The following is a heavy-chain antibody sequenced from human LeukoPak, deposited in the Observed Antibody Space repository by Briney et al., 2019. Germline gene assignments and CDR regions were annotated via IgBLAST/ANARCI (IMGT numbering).Heavy chain of an antibody. CDR1: GYTFTSYG. Sequence: ASVKVSCKASGYTFTSYGISWVRQAPGQGLEWMGWISAYNGNTNYAQKLQGRVTMTTDTSTSTAYMELRSLRSDDTAVYYCARLHSAVYYGDAFDIWGQGTMVTVSS. CDR2: ISAYNGNT. J-gene: IGHJ3*02. V-gene: IGHV1-18*01. CDR3: ARLHSAVYYGDAFDI. D-gene: IGHD3-16*01.